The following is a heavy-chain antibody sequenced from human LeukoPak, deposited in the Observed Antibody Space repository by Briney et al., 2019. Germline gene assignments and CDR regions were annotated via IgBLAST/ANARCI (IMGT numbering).Heavy chain of an antibody. CDR2: ISGSGGST. J-gene: IGHJ4*02. CDR1: GFTFSSYA. D-gene: IGHD3-22*01. CDR3: AKDSCSRYYDSSGYHRD. Sequence: GGSLRLSCAASGFTFSSYAMSWVRQAPGKGLEWVSAISGSGGSTYYADSVKGRFTISRDNSKNTLYLQMNSLRAEDTAVYYCAKDSCSRYYDSSGYHRDWGQGTLVTVSS. V-gene: IGHV3-23*01.